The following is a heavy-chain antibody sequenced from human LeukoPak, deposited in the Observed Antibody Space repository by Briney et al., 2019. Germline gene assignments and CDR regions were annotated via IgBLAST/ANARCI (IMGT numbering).Heavy chain of an antibody. D-gene: IGHD4-11*01. CDR2: IYRGGST. V-gene: IGHV3-66*01. CDR1: GFTVSSNY. J-gene: IGHJ4*02. CDR3: ARGSFGNYVLDY. Sequence: GGSLRLSCAASGFTVSSNYMSWVRQTPGKGPEWVSVIYRGGSTYYADSVKGRFTISRDNSKNTVYLQMNSLRAEDTAVYYCARGSFGNYVLDYWGQGTLVTVSS.